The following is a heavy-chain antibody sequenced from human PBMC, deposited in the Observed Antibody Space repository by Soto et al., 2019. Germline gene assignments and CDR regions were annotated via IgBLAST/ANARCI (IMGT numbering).Heavy chain of an antibody. D-gene: IGHD4-4*01. CDR2: IYYSGST. V-gene: IGHV4-39*01. J-gene: IGHJ4*02. Sequence: SETLSLTCTVSGGSISSSSYYWGWIRQPPGKGLEWIGSIYYSGSTYYNPSLKSRVTISVDTSKNQFSLKLSSVTAADTAVYYCARLGNDYSNPAGPGPIDYWGQGTLVTVSS. CDR3: ARLGNDYSNPAGPGPIDY. CDR1: GGSISSSSYY.